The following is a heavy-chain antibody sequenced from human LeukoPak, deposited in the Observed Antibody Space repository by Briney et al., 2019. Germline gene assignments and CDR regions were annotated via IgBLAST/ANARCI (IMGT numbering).Heavy chain of an antibody. Sequence: SETLSLTCTVSGGSLSSYYWSWIRQPPGKGREGIEYIYCSGSTNYNPSLKSRVTISVDTSKNQFSLKLSSVTAADTAVYYCARAIGPPKYYFDYWGQGTLVTVSS. V-gene: IGHV4-59*08. CDR2: IYCSGST. D-gene: IGHD2-2*02. CDR3: ARAIGPPKYYFDY. J-gene: IGHJ4*02. CDR1: GGSLSSYY.